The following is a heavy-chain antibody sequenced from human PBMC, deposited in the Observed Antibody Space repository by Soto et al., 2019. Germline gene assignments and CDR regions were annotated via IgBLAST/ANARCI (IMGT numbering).Heavy chain of an antibody. J-gene: IGHJ6*02. CDR3: ATPTAAYYYYGMEV. V-gene: IGHV1-24*01. CDR1: GYTLTELS. D-gene: IGHD2-2*01. CDR2: FDPEDGET. Sequence: ASVKISCKVSGYTLTELSMHWVRQAPGKGLEWMGGFDPEDGETIYAQKFQGRVTMTEDTSTDTAYMELSSLRSEDTAVYYCATPTAAYYYYGMEVWGQGTKVTVS.